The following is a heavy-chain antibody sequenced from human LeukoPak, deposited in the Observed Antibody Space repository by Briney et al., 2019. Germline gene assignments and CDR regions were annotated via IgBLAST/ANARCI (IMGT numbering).Heavy chain of an antibody. CDR3: ALSVVTLKYYFDY. J-gene: IGHJ4*02. D-gene: IGHD4-23*01. Sequence: GGSLRLSCAASGFTFSSYWMSWVRQAPGKGLEWVANIKQDGSEKYYVDSVKGRFTISRDNAKNSLYLQMNSLRAEDTAVYYCALSVVTLKYYFDYWGQGTLVTVSS. CDR2: IKQDGSEK. V-gene: IGHV3-7*01. CDR1: GFTFSSYW.